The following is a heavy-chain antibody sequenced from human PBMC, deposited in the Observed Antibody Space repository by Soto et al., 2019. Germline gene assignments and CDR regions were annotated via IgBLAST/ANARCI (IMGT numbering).Heavy chain of an antibody. Sequence: SLRLSCAASGFTFSSYGMHWVRQAPGKGLEWVAVISYDGSNKYYADSVKGRFTISRDNSKNTLYLQMNSLRAEDTAEYYCAKDGPIVATRTFCDYWGQGTLVTVSS. CDR3: AKDGPIVATRTFCDY. CDR2: ISYDGSNK. D-gene: IGHD5-12*01. CDR1: GFTFSSYG. J-gene: IGHJ4*02. V-gene: IGHV3-30*18.